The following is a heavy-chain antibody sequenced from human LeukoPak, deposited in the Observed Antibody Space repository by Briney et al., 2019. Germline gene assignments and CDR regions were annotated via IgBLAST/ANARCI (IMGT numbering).Heavy chain of an antibody. CDR2: IYWDDDK. J-gene: IGHJ6*04. Sequence: SGPTLVKPTQDLTLTCTFSGFSLGTSGVGEGWIRQPPGKALEWLALIYWDDDKRYRPSLKSRLTITKDTSKNQVVLTMTNIAPVDTGTYYCTHSSYYCDRSSLGMDVWGKGSTVTVSS. CDR1: GFSLGTSGVG. D-gene: IGHD3-22*01. CDR3: THSSYYCDRSSLGMDV. V-gene: IGHV2-5*02.